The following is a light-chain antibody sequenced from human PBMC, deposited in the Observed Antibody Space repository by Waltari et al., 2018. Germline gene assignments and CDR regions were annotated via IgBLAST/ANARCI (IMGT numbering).Light chain of an antibody. CDR2: EVI. J-gene: IGLJ1*01. CDR3: CSYAGSGTYV. Sequence: QSALTQPASVSGTPGQSITISCTGTPSDVGNYNLVSWYQQHPGKPPKLMICEVIKRPSGVSDRFSGSKSGNTASLTISGLQAEDEADYYCCSYAGSGTYVFGTGTKVTVL. V-gene: IGLV2-23*02. CDR1: PSDVGNYNL.